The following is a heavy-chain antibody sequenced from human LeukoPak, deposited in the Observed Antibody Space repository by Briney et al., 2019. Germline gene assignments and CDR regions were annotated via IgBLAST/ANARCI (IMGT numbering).Heavy chain of an antibody. D-gene: IGHD3-10*01. Sequence: GGSLRLSCSPSGFTFGDYAMAWFRQAPGKGLEWVSAISGSGGSTYYADSVKGRFTISRDNSKNTLYLQMNSLRAEDTAVYYCAKLKYYYGSGSSDYWGQGTLVTVSS. J-gene: IGHJ4*02. CDR3: AKLKYYYGSGSSDY. CDR1: GFTFGDYA. CDR2: ISGSGGST. V-gene: IGHV3-23*01.